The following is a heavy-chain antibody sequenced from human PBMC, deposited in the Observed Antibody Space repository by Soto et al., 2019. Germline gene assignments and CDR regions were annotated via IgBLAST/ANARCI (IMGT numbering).Heavy chain of an antibody. CDR2: LYAGDRT. D-gene: IGHD5-18*01. CDR1: GFSVRSNY. CDR3: ARDLGYSYGYYYYAMDV. Sequence: VGSLRLSCAVSGFSVRSNYMNWVRQAPGKGLEWVSVLYAGDRTYYADSVKGRFTISRDSPKNTLSLQMNSLRVEDTAVYYCARDLGYSYGYYYYAMDVWGQGTTVTVSS. J-gene: IGHJ6*02. V-gene: IGHV3-53*01.